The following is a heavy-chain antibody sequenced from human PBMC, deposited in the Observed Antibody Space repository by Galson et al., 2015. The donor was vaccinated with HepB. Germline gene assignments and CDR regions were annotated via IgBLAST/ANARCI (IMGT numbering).Heavy chain of an antibody. D-gene: IGHD6-13*01. CDR2: IIPMSGSR. Sequence: SVKVSCKASGGTFGRHTIAWIRQAPGQRLEWMGGIIPMSGSRNYAQKFRGRVTFTAVESTGTAYMELSSLRSEDTAVYYCASPSGSSWDYFNHWGQGTLVTVSS. J-gene: IGHJ4*02. CDR3: ASPSGSSWDYFNH. V-gene: IGHV1-69*13. CDR1: GGTFGRHT.